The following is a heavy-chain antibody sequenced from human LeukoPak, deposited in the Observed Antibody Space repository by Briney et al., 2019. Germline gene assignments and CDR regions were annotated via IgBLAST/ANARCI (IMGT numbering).Heavy chain of an antibody. D-gene: IGHD6-6*01. CDR1: GGSFSGYY. CDR2: INHSGST. CDR3: ARGVSSSFGWGWFDP. Sequence: SETLSLTCAVYGGSFSGYYWSWIRQPPGKGLEWIGEINHSGSTNYNPSLKSRVTISVDTSKNQFSLKLSSVTAADTAVYYCARGVSSSFGWGWFDPWGQGTLVTVSS. V-gene: IGHV4-34*01. J-gene: IGHJ5*02.